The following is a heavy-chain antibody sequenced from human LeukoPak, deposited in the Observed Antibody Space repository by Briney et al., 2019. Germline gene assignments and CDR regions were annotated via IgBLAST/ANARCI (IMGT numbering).Heavy chain of an antibody. CDR1: GGSISSSSYY. Sequence: SETLSLTCTVSGGSISSSSYYWGWIRQPPGKGLEWTGSIYYSGSTYYNPSLKSRVTISVDTSKNQFSLKLSSVTAADTAVYYCAARYQLGLDWGQGTLVTVSS. V-gene: IGHV4-39*01. J-gene: IGHJ4*02. CDR2: IYYSGST. D-gene: IGHD2-2*01. CDR3: AARYQLGLD.